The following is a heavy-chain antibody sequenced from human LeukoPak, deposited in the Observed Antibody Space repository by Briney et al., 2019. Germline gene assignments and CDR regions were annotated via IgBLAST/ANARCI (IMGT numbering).Heavy chain of an antibody. D-gene: IGHD3-22*01. Sequence: ASVKLSCKASGYTFTSYGISWVRQAPGQGLEWMGWISAYNGNTTYAQKLQGRVTMTTDTSKSTAYMELKSLRSDDTAVYYCARCGLDYYDSSGYYYYFDYWGQGTLVTVSS. CDR2: ISAYNGNT. CDR1: GYTFTSYG. CDR3: ARCGLDYYDSSGYYYYFDY. J-gene: IGHJ4*02. V-gene: IGHV1-18*04.